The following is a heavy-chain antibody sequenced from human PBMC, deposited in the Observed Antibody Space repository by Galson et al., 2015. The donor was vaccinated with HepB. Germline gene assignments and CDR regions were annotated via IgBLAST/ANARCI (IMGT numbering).Heavy chain of an antibody. CDR3: ARGGFVAVVTATLNNWFDP. J-gene: IGHJ5*02. V-gene: IGHV1-18*01. CDR1: GYTFSTFS. D-gene: IGHD2-15*01. Sequence: SVKVSCKASGYTFSTFSIAWVRQAPGEGLEWMGWISAYDGSTNYAQKFQGRVTTTTETSTTTAYMELRSLRSDDTAVYYCARGGFVAVVTATLNNWFDPWGQGTLVTVSS. CDR2: ISAYDGST.